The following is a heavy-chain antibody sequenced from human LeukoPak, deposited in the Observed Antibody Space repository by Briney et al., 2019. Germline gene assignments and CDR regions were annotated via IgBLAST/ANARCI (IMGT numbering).Heavy chain of an antibody. V-gene: IGHV4-39*01. D-gene: IGHD4-23*01. CDR1: GGSISSSIYY. J-gene: IGHJ4*01. Sequence: SETLSLTCTVSGGSISSSIYYWGWIRQPPGKGLEWIGSIYYSGSTYYNPSLKSRVTISVDTSKNQFSLKLSSVTAADTAVYYCTRHLHYGGKPFDYWGHGALVTVSS. CDR3: TRHLHYGGKPFDY. CDR2: IYYSGST.